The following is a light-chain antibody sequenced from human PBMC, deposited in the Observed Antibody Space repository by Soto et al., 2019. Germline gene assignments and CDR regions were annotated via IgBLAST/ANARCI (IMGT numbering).Light chain of an antibody. Sequence: ETVMTQSPATLSVSRGERATLSCRASQSISRNLAWYQQKPGQAPRLLIYGASTRATGIPARFSGRGSGTEFSLTISSLQSEDFAVYYCQQYHNSPPVTFGGGTKVEIK. CDR3: QQYHNSPPVT. V-gene: IGKV3-15*01. CDR2: GAS. CDR1: QSISRN. J-gene: IGKJ4*01.